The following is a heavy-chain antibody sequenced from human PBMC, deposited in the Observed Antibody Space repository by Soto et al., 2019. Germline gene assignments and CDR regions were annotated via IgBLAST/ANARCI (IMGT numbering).Heavy chain of an antibody. D-gene: IGHD3-10*01. Sequence: QVQLVQSGAEEKKPGASVKVSCKASGYTFTSYAMHWVRQAPGQRLEWMGWINAGNGNTKYSQKFQGRVTITRDTSASTAYMELSSLRSEDTAVYYCARGRGYYRPYGMDVWGQGTTVTVSS. CDR3: ARGRGYYRPYGMDV. J-gene: IGHJ6*02. CDR2: INAGNGNT. V-gene: IGHV1-3*05. CDR1: GYTFTSYA.